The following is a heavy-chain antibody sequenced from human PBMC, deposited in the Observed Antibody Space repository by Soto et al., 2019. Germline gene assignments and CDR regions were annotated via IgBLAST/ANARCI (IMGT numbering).Heavy chain of an antibody. CDR1: GYMFTGYF. CDR2: IIPNSGDT. CDR3: ARDEAVTGTGFDP. V-gene: IGHV1-2*02. J-gene: IGHJ5*01. Sequence: ASVKVSCKASGYMFTGYFIHCLRQAPGQGLEWMGWIIPNSGDTNLAQRFQGRVTMTRDTSINTAYMELNSLTSDDTAVYYCARDEAVTGTGFDPWGQGSLVTVSS. D-gene: IGHD6-13*01.